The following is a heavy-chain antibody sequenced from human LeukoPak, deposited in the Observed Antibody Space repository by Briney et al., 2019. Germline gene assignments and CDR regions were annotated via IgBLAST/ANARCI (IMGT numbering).Heavy chain of an antibody. CDR3: ATGVSYYYDSSGYSSLDY. CDR1: GYTFTSYY. Sequence: ASVKVSCKASGYTFTSYYMHWVRQAPGQGLEWMGLINPTGGSTGYAQKFQGKVTMTRDMSTSTDYMELSSLRSEDTAVYYCATGVSYYYDSSGYSSLDYWGQGTLVTVSS. J-gene: IGHJ4*02. V-gene: IGHV1-46*01. D-gene: IGHD3-22*01. CDR2: INPTGGST.